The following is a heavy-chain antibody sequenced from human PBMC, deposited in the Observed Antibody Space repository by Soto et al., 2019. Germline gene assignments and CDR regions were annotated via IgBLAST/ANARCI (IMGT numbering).Heavy chain of an antibody. D-gene: IGHD3-22*01. J-gene: IGHJ4*02. CDR2: ISWNSGSI. CDR1: GFTFDDYA. Sequence: LRLSCAASGFTFDDYAMHWVRQAPGKGLEWVSGISWNSGSIGYADSVKGRFTISRDNAKNSLYLQMNSLRAEDTALYYCAKSWDDSSGYLDYWGQGTLVTVSS. V-gene: IGHV3-9*01. CDR3: AKSWDDSSGYLDY.